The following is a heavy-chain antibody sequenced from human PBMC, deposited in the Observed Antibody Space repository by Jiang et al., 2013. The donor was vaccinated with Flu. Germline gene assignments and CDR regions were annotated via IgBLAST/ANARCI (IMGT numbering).Heavy chain of an antibody. CDR2: IYYSGST. J-gene: IGHJ4*02. D-gene: IGHD1-26*01. CDR3: AHPSGSYGDSGDY. V-gene: IGHV4-39*01. Sequence: LLKPSETLSLTCTVSGGSISSSSYYWGWIRQPPGKGLEWIGSIYYSGSTYYNPSLKSRVTISVDTSKNQFSLKLSSVTAADTAVYYCAHPSGSYGDSGDYWGQGTLVTVSS. CDR1: GGSISSSSYY.